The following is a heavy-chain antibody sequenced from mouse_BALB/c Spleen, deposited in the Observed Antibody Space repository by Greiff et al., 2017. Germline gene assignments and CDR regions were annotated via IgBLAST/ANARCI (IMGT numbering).Heavy chain of an antibody. CDR2: ISSGGSYT. CDR1: GFTFSSYA. V-gene: IGHV5-9-1*01. J-gene: IGHJ4*01. CDR3: ARRGERDAMDY. Sequence: EVMLVESGGGLVKPGGSLKLSCAASGFTFSSYAMSWVRQTPEKRLEWVATISSGGSYTYYPDSVKGRFTISRDNAKNTLYLQMSSLRSEDTAMYYCARRGERDAMDYWGQGTSVTVSS.